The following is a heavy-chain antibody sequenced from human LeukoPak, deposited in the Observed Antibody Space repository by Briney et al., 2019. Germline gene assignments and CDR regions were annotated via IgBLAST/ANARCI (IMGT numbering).Heavy chain of an antibody. J-gene: IGHJ4*02. V-gene: IGHV3-30*03. CDR2: ISYDGRNK. CDR3: AREGAHYDILTGYFFPLDY. Sequence: GGSLRLSCAASGFTFSSYGMHWVRQAPGKGLEWVAVISYDGRNKHYPDSVKGRFTISRDNSKNTLYLQMNSLRAEDTAVYYCAREGAHYDILTGYFFPLDYWGQGTLVTVSS. CDR1: GFTFSSYG. D-gene: IGHD3-9*01.